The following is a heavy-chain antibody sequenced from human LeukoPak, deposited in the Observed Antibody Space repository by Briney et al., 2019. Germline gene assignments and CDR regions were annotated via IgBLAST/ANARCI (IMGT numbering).Heavy chain of an antibody. Sequence: PSETLSLTCTVSGYSISSGYYWGWIRQPPGKGLEWIGSIYHSGSTYYNPSLKSRVTISVDTSKNQFSLKLSSVTAADTAVYYCARDANYYGSGSYCQDGDYWGQGTLVTVSS. D-gene: IGHD3-10*01. CDR2: IYHSGST. CDR3: ARDANYYGSGSYCQDGDY. CDR1: GYSISSGYY. V-gene: IGHV4-38-2*02. J-gene: IGHJ4*02.